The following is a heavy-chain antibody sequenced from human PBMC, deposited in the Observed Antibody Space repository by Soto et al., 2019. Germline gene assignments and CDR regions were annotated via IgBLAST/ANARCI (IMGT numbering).Heavy chain of an antibody. D-gene: IGHD2-15*01. CDR1: KLTVGSSY. Sequence: GGSLRLSCAASKLTVGSSYMTGVRQAPGKGREWVSVIYSGGLTYYADSVKGRFTISRDTSKNIRYLQMNTLRADDTAVYYCASSAGFCSGCSCYDYWGQGTLVTVSS. J-gene: IGHJ4*02. CDR2: IYSGGLT. CDR3: ASSAGFCSGCSCYDY. V-gene: IGHV3-53*01.